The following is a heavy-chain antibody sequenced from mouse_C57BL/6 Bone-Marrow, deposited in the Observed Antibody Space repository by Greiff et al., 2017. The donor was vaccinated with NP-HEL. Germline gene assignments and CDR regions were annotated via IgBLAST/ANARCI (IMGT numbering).Heavy chain of an antibody. CDR1: GYAFSSSW. CDR3: ARSGDCWYFEV. V-gene: IGHV1-82*01. CDR2: IYPGDGDT. J-gene: IGHJ1*03. Sequence: VQLQQSGPELVKPGASVKISCKASGYAFSSSWMNWVKQRPGQGLEWIGRIYPGDGDTNYNGKFKGKATLTADKSSSTAYMPLSSLTSEDSAVYFWARSGDCWYFEVWGTGTTVTVSS. D-gene: IGHD3-1*01.